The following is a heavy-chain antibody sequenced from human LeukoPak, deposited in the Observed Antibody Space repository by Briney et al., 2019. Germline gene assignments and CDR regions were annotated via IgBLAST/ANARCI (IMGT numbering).Heavy chain of an antibody. Sequence: SETLSLTCTVSGGSISSYYWSWIRQPAGKGLEWIGRIYTSGSTNYNPSLKSRVTMSVDTSKSQFSLKLSSVTAADTAVYYCARDTLEYCSGVSCSTAFDIWGQGTMVTVSS. D-gene: IGHD2-15*01. CDR2: IYTSGST. CDR1: GGSISSYY. V-gene: IGHV4-4*07. CDR3: ARDTLEYCSGVSCSTAFDI. J-gene: IGHJ3*02.